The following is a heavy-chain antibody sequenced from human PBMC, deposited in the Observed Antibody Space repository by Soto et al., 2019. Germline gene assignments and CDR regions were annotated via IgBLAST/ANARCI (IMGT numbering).Heavy chain of an antibody. D-gene: IGHD3-16*02. CDR3: ARRTRVVSL. CDR1: GYTLTELS. CDR2: MNPNSGNT. Sequence: ASVKVSCKVSGYTLTELSIHWVRQATGQGLEWMGWMNPNSGNTGYAQKFQGRVTMTRNTAISTAYMELSSLRSEDTAVYFCARRTRVVSLWGQGTMVTVSS. J-gene: IGHJ3*01. V-gene: IGHV1-8*01.